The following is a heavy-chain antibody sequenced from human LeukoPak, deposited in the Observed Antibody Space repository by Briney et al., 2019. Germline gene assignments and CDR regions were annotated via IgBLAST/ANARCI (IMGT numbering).Heavy chain of an antibody. D-gene: IGHD3-22*01. Sequence: GGSLRLSCAASGFTFSSYWMSWVRQAPGKGLEWVANIKQDGSEKYYVDSVKGRFTISRDNAKSSLYLQMSSLRAEDTTVYYCARAMIVVDEFDYWGQGTLVTVSS. CDR2: IKQDGSEK. CDR3: ARAMIVVDEFDY. CDR1: GFTFSSYW. J-gene: IGHJ4*02. V-gene: IGHV3-7*01.